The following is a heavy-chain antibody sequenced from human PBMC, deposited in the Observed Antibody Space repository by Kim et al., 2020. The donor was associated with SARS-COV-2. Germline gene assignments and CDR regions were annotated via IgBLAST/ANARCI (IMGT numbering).Heavy chain of an antibody. CDR2: IYYSGST. V-gene: IGHV4-39*07. CDR1: GGSISSSSYY. Sequence: SETLSLTCTVSGGSISSSSYYWGWIRQPPGKGLEWIGSIYYSGSTYYNPSLKSRVTISVDTSKNQFSLKLSSVTAADTAVYYCARVGGVLWFGELLYRKIDYWGQGTLVTVSS. CDR3: ARVGGVLWFGELLYRKIDY. J-gene: IGHJ4*02. D-gene: IGHD3-10*01.